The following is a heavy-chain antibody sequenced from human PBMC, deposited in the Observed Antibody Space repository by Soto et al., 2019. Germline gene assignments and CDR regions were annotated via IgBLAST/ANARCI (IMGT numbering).Heavy chain of an antibody. J-gene: IGHJ1*01. CDR1: GYTFTGYY. D-gene: IGHD3-16*02. CDR2: INPNSGGT. V-gene: IGHV1-2*04. CDR3: TTDVWGSYRFPPGGSQH. Sequence: ASVKVSCKASGYTFTGYYMHWVRQAPGQGLEWMGWINPNSGGTNYAQKFQGWVTMTMDTSISTAYMQMNSLKAEDTAVYYCTTDVWGSYRFPPGGSQHWGQGTLVTVSS.